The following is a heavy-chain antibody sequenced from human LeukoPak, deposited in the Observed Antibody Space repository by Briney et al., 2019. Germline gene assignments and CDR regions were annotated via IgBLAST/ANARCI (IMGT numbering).Heavy chain of an antibody. Sequence: ASVKVSCKASGGTFSSYAISWVRQAPGQGLEWMGGIIPISGTANYAQKFQGRVTITADDSTSTAYMELRSLRSEDTAVYYCASIPLPSSGRFDYWAQGTLVTVSS. V-gene: IGHV1-69*13. CDR1: GGTFSSYA. CDR3: ASIPLPSSGRFDY. J-gene: IGHJ4*02. CDR2: IIPISGTA. D-gene: IGHD3-22*01.